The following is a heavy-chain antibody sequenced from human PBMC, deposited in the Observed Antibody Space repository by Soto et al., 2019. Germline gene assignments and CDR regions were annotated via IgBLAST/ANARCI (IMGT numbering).Heavy chain of an antibody. J-gene: IGHJ4*02. CDR3: AKDLTVGGYYFDY. V-gene: IGHV3-30*18. CDR1: GFTFSSYG. D-gene: IGHD3-16*01. CDR2: ISYDGSNK. Sequence: HPGGSLRLSCAVSGFTFSSYGMHWVRQAPGKGLEWVAVISYDGSNKYFADSVKGRFTISRDNSKNTLYLQMDSLRAEDTAVYYCAKDLTVGGYYFDYWGQGTLVTVSS.